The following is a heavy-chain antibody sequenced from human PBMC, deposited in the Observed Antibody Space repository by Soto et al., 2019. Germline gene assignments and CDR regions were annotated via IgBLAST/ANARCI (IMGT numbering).Heavy chain of an antibody. J-gene: IGHJ4*02. Sequence: GGSLRLSCAASGFTFSSYWMFWVRQPPGKGLLWVSAINPDGTSTYYVDSVKGRFTISRDNAKNTLYLQMNSLRAEETAVYYWESLPKDPSGFDFWGQGTLVTVSS. CDR2: INPDGTST. CDR1: GFTFSSYW. CDR3: ESLPKDPSGFDF. V-gene: IGHV3-74*01. D-gene: IGHD2-15*01.